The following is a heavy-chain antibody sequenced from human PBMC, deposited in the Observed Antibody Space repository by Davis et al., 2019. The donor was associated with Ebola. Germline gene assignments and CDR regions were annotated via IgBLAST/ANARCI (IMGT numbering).Heavy chain of an antibody. D-gene: IGHD4-17*01. J-gene: IGHJ5*02. Sequence: ASVKVSCKTSGLTFAAYYMHWVRQAPGQGLEWMGRINPNFGGKIYAQKFQDRVTLTIDTSINTAYMELDRLRSDDTAVYYCARGHTYGRWDDWFDPWGQGTLVTVSS. CDR1: GLTFAAYY. CDR3: ARGHTYGRWDDWFDP. V-gene: IGHV1-2*06. CDR2: INPNFGGK.